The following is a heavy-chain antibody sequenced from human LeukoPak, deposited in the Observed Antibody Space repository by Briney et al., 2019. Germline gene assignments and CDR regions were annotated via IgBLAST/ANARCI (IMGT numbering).Heavy chain of an antibody. CDR1: GYSFTSYW. V-gene: IGHV5-51*01. J-gene: IGHJ6*02. D-gene: IGHD4-17*01. CDR2: IYPGDSDT. CDR3: ARIYGDSSYYYYGMDV. Sequence: LGESLKISCKGSGYSFTSYWIGWVRQMPGKGLEWMGIIYPGDSDTRYSPSFQGQVTISADKSISTAYLQWSSLKASDTAMYYCARIYGDSSYYYYGMDVWGQGTTVTVSS.